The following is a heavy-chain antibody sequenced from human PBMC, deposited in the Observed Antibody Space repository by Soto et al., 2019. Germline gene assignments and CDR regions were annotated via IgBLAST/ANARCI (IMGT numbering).Heavy chain of an antibody. CDR2: ISSSSSYI. Sequence: EVQLVESGGGLVQPGGSLRLSCAASGFTFSSYSMNWVRQAPGKGLEWVSSISSSSSYIYYADSVKGRFTISRDNAKNSLYLQRNSLRAEDTAVYYCARDLDMGESIFDYWGQGTLVTVSS. CDR1: GFTFSSYS. CDR3: ARDLDMGESIFDY. D-gene: IGHD3-16*01. V-gene: IGHV3-21*01. J-gene: IGHJ4*02.